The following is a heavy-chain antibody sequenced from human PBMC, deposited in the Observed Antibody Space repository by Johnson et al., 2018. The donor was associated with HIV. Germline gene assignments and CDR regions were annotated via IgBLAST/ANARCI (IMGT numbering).Heavy chain of an antibody. J-gene: IGHJ3*02. Sequence: VQLVESGGGLIQPGGSLRLSCAASGFTVSSNYMSWVRQAPGKGLEWVSVIYSGGSTYYADSVTGRFTISRDNSKNTLYLQMNSLRAEDTAVYYCARGVGSGWYFEIGDDAFDIWGQGTMVTVSS. CDR3: ARGVGSGWYFEIGDDAFDI. CDR2: IYSGGST. V-gene: IGHV3-53*01. CDR1: GFTVSSNY. D-gene: IGHD6-19*01.